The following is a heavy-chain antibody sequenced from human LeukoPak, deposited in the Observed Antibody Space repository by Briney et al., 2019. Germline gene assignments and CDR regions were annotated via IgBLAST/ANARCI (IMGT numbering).Heavy chain of an antibody. CDR1: GGSVSSGSYY. V-gene: IGHV4-61*01. D-gene: IGHD5-18*01. J-gene: IGHJ4*02. CDR3: ARRDTAMVKAFDY. Sequence: SETLSLTCTVSGGSVSSGSYYRSWIRHPPGKGLEWIGYSYHSGSTNYNPSLKSRVTISIDTSKNQFSLKLSSVTAADTAVYYCARRDTAMVKAFDYWGQGTLVTVSS. CDR2: SYHSGST.